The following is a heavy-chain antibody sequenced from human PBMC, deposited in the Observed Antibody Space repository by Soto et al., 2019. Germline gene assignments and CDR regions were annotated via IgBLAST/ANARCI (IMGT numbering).Heavy chain of an antibody. D-gene: IGHD2-15*01. CDR3: ARPPWVVGGGGHCYSMDV. Sequence: GGSLTLSCAASGFTFSSFAMRWVRQAPGRGLELVSAISGSGAKTYYADAVKGRFTISRDNSKNTLYLQMISLRVDDTAVYYFARPPWVVGGGGHCYSMDVWGQGTTVTVSS. CDR1: GFTFSSFA. CDR2: ISGSGAKT. J-gene: IGHJ6*02. V-gene: IGHV3-23*01.